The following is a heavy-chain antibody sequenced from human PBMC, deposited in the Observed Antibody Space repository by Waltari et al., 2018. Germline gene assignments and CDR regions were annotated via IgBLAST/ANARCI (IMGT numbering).Heavy chain of an antibody. CDR3: ARHLVAGYRKNNRFDP. V-gene: IGHV5-51*01. D-gene: IGHD3-9*01. Sequence: EVQLVQSGAEVKEPGKSLKISCKGSGYSSTGSWIGCVRQMAGKGLTWMGIIYPGDSGTRYSPSFQGRVTISTDNSTSTAYQQWSSLMASDNAMYYCARHLVAGYRKNNRFDPWGQGTLVTVSS. J-gene: IGHJ5*02. CDR2: IYPGDSGT. CDR1: GYSSTGSW.